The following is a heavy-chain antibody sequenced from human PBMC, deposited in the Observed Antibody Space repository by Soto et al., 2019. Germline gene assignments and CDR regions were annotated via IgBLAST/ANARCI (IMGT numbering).Heavy chain of an antibody. V-gene: IGHV1-46*01. Sequence: ASVKVSCKASGYTFTTYYMHWVRQAPGQGLEWMGIINPSGSTSYAQKFQGRVTMTRDTSTSTAYMELSSLRSEDTAVYYCARTYSSGWNRGFDPWGQGTLVTVSS. CDR2: INPSGST. D-gene: IGHD6-19*01. CDR3: ARTYSSGWNRGFDP. CDR1: GYTFTTYY. J-gene: IGHJ5*02.